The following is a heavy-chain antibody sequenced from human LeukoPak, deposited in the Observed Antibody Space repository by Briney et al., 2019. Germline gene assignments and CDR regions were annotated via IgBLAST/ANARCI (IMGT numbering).Heavy chain of an antibody. CDR1: GFTFSSYG. J-gene: IGHJ4*02. D-gene: IGHD2-2*01. Sequence: GGSLRLSCAASGFTFSSYGMHWVRQAPGKGLEWVAVISYDGSNKYYADSVKGRFTISRDNSKNTLYLQMNSLRAEDTAVYYCAKDPLSYCSSTSCYWGYFDYWGQGTLVTVSS. CDR3: AKDPLSYCSSTSCYWGYFDY. CDR2: ISYDGSNK. V-gene: IGHV3-30*18.